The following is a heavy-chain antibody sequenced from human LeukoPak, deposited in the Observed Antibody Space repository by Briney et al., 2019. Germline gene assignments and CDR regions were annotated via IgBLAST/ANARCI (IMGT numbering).Heavy chain of an antibody. J-gene: IGHJ4*02. D-gene: IGHD3-22*01. CDR2: ISSSGSTI. Sequence: PGGSLRLSCAASGFTFRSYEMNWVRQAPGKGLEWVSYISSSGSTIYYADSVKGRFTISRDNAKNSLYLQMNSLRAEDTAVYYCARDRSYYYDSSGYYYWGQGTLVTVSS. CDR1: GFTFRSYE. CDR3: ARDRSYYYDSSGYYY. V-gene: IGHV3-48*03.